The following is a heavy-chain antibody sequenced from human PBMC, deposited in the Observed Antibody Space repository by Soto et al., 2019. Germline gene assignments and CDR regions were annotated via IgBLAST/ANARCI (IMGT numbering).Heavy chain of an antibody. Sequence: EVQLLESGGGLVQPGGSLRLSCAASGFTFSSYAMSWVRQAPGKGMEWVSAISGSGGSTYYADSVKGRFTISRDNSKNTLYMQMNSLRAEDPAVYYCAMRRSGWYFDYGGQGTLVTGSS. V-gene: IGHV3-23*01. D-gene: IGHD6-19*01. CDR3: AMRRSGWYFDY. CDR2: ISGSGGST. J-gene: IGHJ4*02. CDR1: GFTFSSYA.